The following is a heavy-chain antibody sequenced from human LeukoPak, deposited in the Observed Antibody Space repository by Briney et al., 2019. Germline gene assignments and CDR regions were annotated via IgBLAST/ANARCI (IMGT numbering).Heavy chain of an antibody. V-gene: IGHV3-30*18. CDR3: ANSPIGSSGWYDY. CDR2: ISYDGSNK. CDR1: GFTFSSYG. D-gene: IGHD6-19*01. Sequence: GGSLRLSCAASGFTFSSYGMHWVRQAPGKGLEWVAVISYDGSNKYYADSVKSRFTISRDNSKNTLYLQMNSLRAEDTAVYYCANSPIGSSGWYDYWGQGTLVTVSS. J-gene: IGHJ4*02.